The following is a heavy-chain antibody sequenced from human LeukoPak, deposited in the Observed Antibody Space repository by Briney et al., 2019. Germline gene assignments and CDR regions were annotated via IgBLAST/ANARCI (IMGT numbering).Heavy chain of an antibody. V-gene: IGHV3-23*01. CDR1: GFTFSSYA. D-gene: IGHD2-2*01. CDR3: AKYQVPAAAPYYYSGMDA. J-gene: IGHJ6*04. CDR2: ISGSGGST. Sequence: GGSLRLSCAASGFTFSSYAMSWVRQAPGKGLEWVSAISGSGGSTYYADSVKGRFTISRDNSKNTLYLQMNSLRAEDTAVYYCAKYQVPAAAPYYYSGMDAGGKGPRSPSPQ.